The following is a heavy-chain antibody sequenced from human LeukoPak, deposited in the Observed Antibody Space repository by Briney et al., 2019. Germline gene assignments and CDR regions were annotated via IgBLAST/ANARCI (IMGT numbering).Heavy chain of an antibody. CDR2: ISYDGTDK. D-gene: IGHD3-22*01. J-gene: IGHJ4*02. Sequence: GGSLRLSCAASGFTFSTCTMNWVRQAPGKGLEWVTLISYDGTDKYYAASVRGRFTISRDNSKNTLYLQMNSLRPEDTGVYYCAKDPQDFYGSSGYRPERYWGQGTLVTVSS. V-gene: IGHV3-30*18. CDR1: GFTFSTCT. CDR3: AKDPQDFYGSSGYRPERY.